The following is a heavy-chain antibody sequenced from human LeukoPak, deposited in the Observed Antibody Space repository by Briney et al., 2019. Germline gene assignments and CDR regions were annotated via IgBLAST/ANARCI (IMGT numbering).Heavy chain of an antibody. V-gene: IGHV4-39*07. D-gene: IGHD3-22*01. Sequence: PSETLSLTCTVSGGSISSSSYYWGWIRQPPGKGLEWIGSIYYSGSTNYNPSLKSRVTISVDTSKNQFSLKLSSVTAADTAVYYCASIPYYDSSGYLPYYWGQGTLVTVSS. CDR2: IYYSGST. CDR1: GGSISSSSYY. J-gene: IGHJ4*02. CDR3: ASIPYYDSSGYLPYY.